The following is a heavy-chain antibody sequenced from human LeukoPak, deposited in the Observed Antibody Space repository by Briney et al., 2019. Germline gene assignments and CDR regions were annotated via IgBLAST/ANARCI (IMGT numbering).Heavy chain of an antibody. CDR1: GGSISSSSYY. V-gene: IGHV4-39*07. Sequence: PSETLSLTCTVSGGSISSSSYYWGWIRQPPGKGLEWIGSIYYSGSTYYNPSLKSRVTISVDTSKNQFSLKLSSVTAADTAVYYCARGASNYGSFWFGPWGQGTLVTVSS. CDR3: ARGASNYGSFWFGP. J-gene: IGHJ5*02. D-gene: IGHD4-11*01. CDR2: IYYSGST.